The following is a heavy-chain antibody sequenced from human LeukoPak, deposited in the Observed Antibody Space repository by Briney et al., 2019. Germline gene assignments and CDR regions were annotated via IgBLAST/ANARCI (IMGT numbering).Heavy chain of an antibody. D-gene: IGHD3-10*01. V-gene: IGHV3-7*01. Sequence: GRSLRLSCAADGFTLSSSWVSCVSQAAGKWLEWVANVKQDGSEKYYVDSVKGRFTISKDNAKNSVYLQMNSLRVEDTGIYYCARWGVNAGLDYWGQGTLVTVSS. CDR1: GFTLSSSW. CDR2: VKQDGSEK. J-gene: IGHJ4*02. CDR3: ARWGVNAGLDY.